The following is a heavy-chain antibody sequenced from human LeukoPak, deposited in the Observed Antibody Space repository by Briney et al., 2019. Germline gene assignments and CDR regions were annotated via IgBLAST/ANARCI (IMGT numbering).Heavy chain of an antibody. CDR1: GFTFSSFT. CDR2: ISSSSSYI. J-gene: IGHJ4*02. D-gene: IGHD2-15*01. V-gene: IGHV3-21*01. CDR3: ARAPHPYCSGGNCIYFDY. Sequence: GGSLRLSCAASGFTFSSFTMNWVRQAPGKGLEWVSSISSSSSYIYYTDSVKGRFTLSRDNAKKSLYLQMNSLRAEDTAVYYCARAPHPYCSGGNCIYFDYWGQGTLVTVSS.